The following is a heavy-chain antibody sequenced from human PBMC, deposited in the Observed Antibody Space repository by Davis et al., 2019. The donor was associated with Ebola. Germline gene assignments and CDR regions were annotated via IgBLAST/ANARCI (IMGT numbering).Heavy chain of an antibody. Sequence: MPSETLSLTRTVSAGSISSSSYYWGWIRQPPGKGLEWIGSIYYSGSTNYNPSLKSRVTISVDTSKNQFSLKLSSVTAADTAVYYCARTRIAAAGRFFYYYGMDVWGQGTTVTVSS. V-gene: IGHV4-39*07. CDR1: AGSISSSSYY. CDR3: ARTRIAAAGRFFYYYGMDV. J-gene: IGHJ6*02. D-gene: IGHD6-13*01. CDR2: IYYSGST.